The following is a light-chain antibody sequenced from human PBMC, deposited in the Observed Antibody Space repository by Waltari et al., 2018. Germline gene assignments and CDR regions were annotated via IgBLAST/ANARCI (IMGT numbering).Light chain of an antibody. V-gene: IGKV3-15*01. J-gene: IGKJ4*01. Sequence: EVVMTQSPATLSLSPGERATLSCRASQSVSRFLAWYQQKPGQAPRLRIYGATTRATGIPARFSGSGSGTEFTLTISSLQSEDFAVYYCQQYNDWPPLTFGGGTKVEIK. CDR3: QQYNDWPPLT. CDR2: GAT. CDR1: QSVSRF.